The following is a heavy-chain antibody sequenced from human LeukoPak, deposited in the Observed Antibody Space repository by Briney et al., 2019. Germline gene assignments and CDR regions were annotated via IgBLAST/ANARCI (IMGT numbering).Heavy chain of an antibody. CDR2: IYYSGST. CDR3: ARPLSSGYDYSLGY. J-gene: IGHJ4*02. CDR1: GGSISSGGYY. Sequence: SETLSLTCTVSGGSISSGGYYWSWIRQHPGKGLEWIGYIYYSGSTYYNPSLKSRVTISVNASKNQFSLKLSSVTAADTAVYYCARPLSSGYDYSLGYWGQGTLVTVSS. V-gene: IGHV4-31*03. D-gene: IGHD5-12*01.